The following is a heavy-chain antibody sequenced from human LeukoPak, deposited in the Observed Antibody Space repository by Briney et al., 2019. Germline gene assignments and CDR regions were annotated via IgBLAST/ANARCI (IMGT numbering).Heavy chain of an antibody. D-gene: IGHD3-22*01. CDR2: IIPIFGTA. V-gene: IGHV1-69*13. J-gene: IGHJ4*02. CDR1: GGTFSSYA. Sequence: SVKVSCKASGGTFSSYAISWVRQAPGQGLEWMGGIIPIFGTANYAQKFQGRVTITADESTSTAYMELSSLRSEDTAVYYCARDHDRIRYDSSGYYYFDYWGQGTLVTVSS. CDR3: ARDHDRIRYDSSGYYYFDY.